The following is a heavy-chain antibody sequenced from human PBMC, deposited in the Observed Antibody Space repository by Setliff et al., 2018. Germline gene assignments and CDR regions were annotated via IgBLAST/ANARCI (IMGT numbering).Heavy chain of an antibody. J-gene: IGHJ6*02. CDR1: GYTLTTYA. CDR2: INTNTGNP. CDR3: ARGQDDIWYLGLYYYGMDV. Sequence: ASVKVSCKASGYTLTTYAMNWVRQAPGQGLEWMGWINTNTGNPTYAQGFTGRFVFSLDTSVSTAYLQISSLKAEDTAVYYCARGQDDIWYLGLYYYGMDVWGQGTTVTVSS. V-gene: IGHV7-4-1*02. D-gene: IGHD3-9*01.